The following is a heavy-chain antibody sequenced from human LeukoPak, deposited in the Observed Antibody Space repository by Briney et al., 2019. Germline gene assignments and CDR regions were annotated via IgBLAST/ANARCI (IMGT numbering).Heavy chain of an antibody. CDR1: GGSITSYY. V-gene: IGHV4-4*07. Sequence: SETLSLTCTVSGGSITSYYWSWIRQPAGKGLEWIGRIHTSGSTNYNSSLKSRVTISADTSKNQFSLMLSSVTAADTAVYYCARVRDYVWGSSRYTLYYFDYWGQGTQVTVSS. CDR3: ARVRDYVWGSSRYTLYYFDY. D-gene: IGHD3-16*02. J-gene: IGHJ4*02. CDR2: IHTSGST.